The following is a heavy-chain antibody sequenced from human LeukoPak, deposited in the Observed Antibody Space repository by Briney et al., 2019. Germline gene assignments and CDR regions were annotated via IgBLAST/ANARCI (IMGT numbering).Heavy chain of an antibody. V-gene: IGHV3-9*01. J-gene: IGHJ5*02. CDR2: ISWNSGSI. Sequence: GGSLRLSCAASGFTFDDYAMHWVQQAPGKGLEWVSGISWNSGSIGYADSVKGRFTISRDNAKNSLYLQMNSLRAEDTALYYCAKEVTVTTDNWFDPWGQGTLVTVSS. CDR1: GFTFDDYA. D-gene: IGHD4-17*01. CDR3: AKEVTVTTDNWFDP.